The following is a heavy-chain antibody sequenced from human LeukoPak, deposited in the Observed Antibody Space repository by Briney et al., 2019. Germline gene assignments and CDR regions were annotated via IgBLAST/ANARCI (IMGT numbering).Heavy chain of an antibody. CDR1: GFTFSSFE. V-gene: IGHV3-48*03. J-gene: IGHJ3*02. D-gene: IGHD2-15*01. Sequence: GGSLRLSCAASGFTFSSFEMNWVRQAPGKGLEWVSYISSSGSTIYYADSVKGRFTISRDNAKNSLYLQMNSLRAEDTAVYYCARHRSGGSQDDAFDIWGQGTMVTVSS. CDR3: ARHRSGGSQDDAFDI. CDR2: ISSSGSTI.